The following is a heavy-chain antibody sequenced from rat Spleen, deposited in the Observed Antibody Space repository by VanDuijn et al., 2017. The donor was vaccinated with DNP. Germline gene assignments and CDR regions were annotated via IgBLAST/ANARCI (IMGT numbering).Heavy chain of an antibody. CDR2: IIYDGSST. J-gene: IGHJ4*01. CDR1: GFTFNKYW. V-gene: IGHV5-31*01. CDR3: ARKGAYRGAMDA. D-gene: IGHD1-4*01. Sequence: EVQLVESGGGLVQPGNSLKLSCVASGFTFNKYWMTWIRQVPGKGLEWVATIIYDGSSTYYGDSVKGRFTISRDNAKNTLYLQMNSLRSEDTATYYCARKGAYRGAMDAWGQGTSVTVSS.